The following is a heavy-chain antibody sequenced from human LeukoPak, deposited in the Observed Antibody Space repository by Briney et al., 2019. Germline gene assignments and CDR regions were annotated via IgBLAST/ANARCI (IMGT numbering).Heavy chain of an antibody. CDR1: GGSINNYY. D-gene: IGHD1-1*01. Sequence: SETLSLTCAVSGGSINNYYWSWIRQPPGKGLEWIGYIYYSGSTNYNPSLKSRVTISVDTSKNQFSLKLSSVTAADTAVYYCARGALDGWNDGGYYYYYMDVWGKGTTVTVSS. CDR3: ARGALDGWNDGGYYYYYMDV. V-gene: IGHV4-59*01. CDR2: IYYSGST. J-gene: IGHJ6*03.